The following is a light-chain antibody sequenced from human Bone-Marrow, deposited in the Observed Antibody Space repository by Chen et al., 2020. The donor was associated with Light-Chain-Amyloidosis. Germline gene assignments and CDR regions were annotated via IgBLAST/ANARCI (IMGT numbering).Light chain of an antibody. CDR2: GSS. Sequence: EIVLTPSPGTLSLSPGEGANLSCRASQTISSNYLTWYQQKFGQTPRLLIYGSSSRATGIPDRFTGSGSGTDFTLTSNRLEPEDFAMYYSQQYGTSTLTFGGGTKGEIK. CDR1: QTISSNY. V-gene: IGKV3-20*01. J-gene: IGKJ4*01. CDR3: QQYGTSTLT.